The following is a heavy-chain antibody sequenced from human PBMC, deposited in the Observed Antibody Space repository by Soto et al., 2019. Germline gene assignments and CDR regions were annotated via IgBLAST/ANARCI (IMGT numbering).Heavy chain of an antibody. Sequence: PGGSLRLSCAASGFIFSNYGMHWVRQAPGKGLEWVAAIWYDGSNEYYVDSVKGRFTISRDNSKNTLYLEMNSLRAEDTAVYYCARDLRITNIAARNTFDYWRQGTLVTVSS. CDR1: GFIFSNYG. J-gene: IGHJ4*02. V-gene: IGHV3-33*01. D-gene: IGHD6-6*01. CDR3: ARDLRITNIAARNTFDY. CDR2: IWYDGSNE.